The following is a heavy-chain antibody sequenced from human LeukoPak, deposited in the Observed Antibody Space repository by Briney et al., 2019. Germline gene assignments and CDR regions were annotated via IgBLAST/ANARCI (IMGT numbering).Heavy chain of an antibody. D-gene: IGHD3-16*01. CDR3: AKDSLADIDY. CDR2: IRHDGSIK. J-gene: IGHJ4*02. Sequence: SGGSLRLSCAASGFIFSTYGMYWVRPAPGKGLEWVAFIRHDGSIKSYADSVKGRSTISRDNSKNTLYLQMNSLRAEDTAVYYCAKDSLADIDYWGQGTLVTVSS. CDR1: GFIFSTYG. V-gene: IGHV3-30*02.